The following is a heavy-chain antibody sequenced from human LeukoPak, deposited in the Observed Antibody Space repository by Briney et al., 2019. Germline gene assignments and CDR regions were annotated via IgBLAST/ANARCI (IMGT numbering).Heavy chain of an antibody. J-gene: IGHJ3*02. CDR3: ARGLIQYQRKGAFDI. V-gene: IGHV1-18*01. CDR2: ISTYNGDT. CDR1: GYTFTSYG. Sequence: ASVKVSCKASGYTFTSYGISWVRQAPGQGLEWMGWISTYNGDTNYPQKLQGRVTMTTDTSTSTAYMDLRSLRSDDTAVYYCARGLIQYQRKGAFDIWGQGTMVTVSS. D-gene: IGHD2-2*01.